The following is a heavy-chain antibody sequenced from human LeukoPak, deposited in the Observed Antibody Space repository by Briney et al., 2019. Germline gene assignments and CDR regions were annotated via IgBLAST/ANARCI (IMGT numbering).Heavy chain of an antibody. D-gene: IGHD6-13*01. CDR1: GGTFSSYA. CDR3: ARGWVETSSWEEYFDY. Sequence: KISCKASGGTFSSYAISWVRQAPGQGLEWMGGIIPIFGTANYAQKFQGRVTITADESTSTAYMELSSLRSEDTAVYYCARGWVETSSWEEYFDYWGQGTLVTVSS. J-gene: IGHJ4*02. V-gene: IGHV1-69*01. CDR2: IIPIFGTA.